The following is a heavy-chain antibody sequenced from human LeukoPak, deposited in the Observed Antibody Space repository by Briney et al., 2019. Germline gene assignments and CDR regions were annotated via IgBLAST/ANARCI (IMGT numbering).Heavy chain of an antibody. CDR2: ISYDGSNK. CDR3: ARDGYSSGWYEGYYYMDV. Sequence: PGGSLRLSCAASGFTFSAYAMHWVRQAPGKGLEWVAVISYDGSNKYYADSVKGRFTISRDNSKNTLYLQMNSLRAEDTAVYYCARDGYSSGWYEGYYYMDVWGKGTTVTVSS. V-gene: IGHV3-30*04. CDR1: GFTFSAYA. D-gene: IGHD6-19*01. J-gene: IGHJ6*03.